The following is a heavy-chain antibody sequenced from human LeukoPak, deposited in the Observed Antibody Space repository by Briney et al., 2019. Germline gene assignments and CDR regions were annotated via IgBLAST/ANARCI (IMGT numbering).Heavy chain of an antibody. J-gene: IGHJ4*02. CDR1: GFTFSSYW. V-gene: IGHV3-7*01. CDR3: ATDGSPFDN. Sequence: TGGSLRLSCAASGFTFSSYWMSWVRQPPGKGLEWVANIKQDGNEKYYLDSVKGRFTISRDNAKNSVYLQTDSLRAEDTAVYYCATDGSPFDNWGQGTLVTVSS. CDR2: IKQDGNEK.